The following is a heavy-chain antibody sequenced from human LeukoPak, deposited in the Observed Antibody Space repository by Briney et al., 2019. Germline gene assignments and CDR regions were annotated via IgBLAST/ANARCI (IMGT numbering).Heavy chain of an antibody. Sequence: ASVKVSCKASGYTFTSYYMHWVRQAPGQGLEWMGIINLSGGSTSYAQKFQGRVTMTRDMSTSTVYMELSSLRSEDTAVYYCARVSVDYYYYYMDVWGKGTTDTVSS. J-gene: IGHJ6*03. CDR3: ARVSVDYYYYYMDV. CDR2: INLSGGST. CDR1: GYTFTSYY. V-gene: IGHV1-46*01.